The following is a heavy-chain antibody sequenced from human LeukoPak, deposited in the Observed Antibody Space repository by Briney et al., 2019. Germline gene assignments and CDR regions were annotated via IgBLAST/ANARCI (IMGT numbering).Heavy chain of an antibody. CDR1: GFTFSDYY. CDR3: ARLPAYDILTGGLLGYFDY. D-gene: IGHD3-9*01. CDR2: ISSSGSTI. J-gene: IGHJ4*02. V-gene: IGHV3-11*01. Sequence: GGSLRLSCAASGFTFSDYYMSWLRQAPGKGLEWVSYISSSGSTIYYADSVKGRFTISRDNAKNSLYLQMNSLRAEDTAVYYCARLPAYDILTGGLLGYFDYWGQGTLVTVSS.